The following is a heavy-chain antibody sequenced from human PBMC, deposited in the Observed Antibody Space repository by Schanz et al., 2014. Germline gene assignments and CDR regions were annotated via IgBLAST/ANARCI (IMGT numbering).Heavy chain of an antibody. J-gene: IGHJ6*02. Sequence: VQLVESGGGLVKPGGSLRLSCATSGFTLNNAWMNWVRQAPGKGLEWVSYISSSSSTRYYADSVKGRFTISRDNAKNSLILQMNSLRAEDTAVYYCARDFLLEQLGYSHYYYAMDVWGQGTTVTVAS. CDR1: GFTLNNAW. V-gene: IGHV3-48*01. CDR3: ARDFLLEQLGYSHYYYAMDV. CDR2: ISSSSSTR. D-gene: IGHD2-15*01.